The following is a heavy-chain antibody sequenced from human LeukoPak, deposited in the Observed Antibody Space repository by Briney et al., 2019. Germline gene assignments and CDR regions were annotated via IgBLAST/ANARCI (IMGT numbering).Heavy chain of an antibody. D-gene: IGHD2-15*01. V-gene: IGHV3-7*01. CDR1: GFSFNNYW. Sequence: PGGSLRLSCAVSGFSFNNYWMTWVRQAPGKGLEWVANIKQDGSEKYYLESVKGRFTISRDNARNSLYLQVNSLRAEDTAVYYCARGLALWVVAATPGWFDPWGQGTLVTVSS. CDR3: ARGLALWVVAATPGWFDP. CDR2: IKQDGSEK. J-gene: IGHJ5*02.